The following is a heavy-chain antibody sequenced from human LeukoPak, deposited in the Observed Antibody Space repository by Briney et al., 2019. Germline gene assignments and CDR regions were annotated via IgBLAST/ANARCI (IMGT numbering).Heavy chain of an antibody. CDR2: ISSSSSYI. V-gene: IGHV3-21*01. Sequence: GGSLRLSCAASGFTFSSYSMNWVRQAPGRGLEWVSSISSSSSYIYYADSVKGRFTISRDNAKNSLYPQMNSLRAEDTAVYYCARAGLLWFGEFFDYWGQGTLVTVSS. J-gene: IGHJ4*02. CDR3: ARAGLLWFGEFFDY. D-gene: IGHD3-10*01. CDR1: GFTFSSYS.